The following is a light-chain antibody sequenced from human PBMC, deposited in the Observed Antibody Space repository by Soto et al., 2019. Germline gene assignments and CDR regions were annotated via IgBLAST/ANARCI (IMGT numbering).Light chain of an antibody. CDR3: TSHAGTINFPYI. V-gene: IGLV2-8*01. Sequence: QSVLTQPPSASGSPGQSVTISCTGTSSDVVAYNYVSWDQHHPGKAPKLMVYEVNKRPSGVPDRFSGSKSGNTASLTVSGLQAEDEADYYCTSHAGTINFPYIFGTGTKVTVL. CDR2: EVN. CDR1: SSDVVAYNY. J-gene: IGLJ1*01.